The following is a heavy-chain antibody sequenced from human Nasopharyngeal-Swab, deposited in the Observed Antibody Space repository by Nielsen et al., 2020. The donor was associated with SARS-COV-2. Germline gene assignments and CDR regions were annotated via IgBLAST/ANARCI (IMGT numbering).Heavy chain of an antibody. Sequence: GGSLRLSCAASGFTFSSYDMHWVRQATGKGLEWVSAIGTAGDPYYPGSVKGRFTISRENAKNSLYLQMNSLRAEDTAVYYCAREGVTMVRGEGDAFDIWGQGTMVTVSS. CDR2: IGTAGDP. D-gene: IGHD3-10*01. J-gene: IGHJ3*02. CDR1: GFTFSSYD. CDR3: AREGVTMVRGEGDAFDI. V-gene: IGHV3-13*05.